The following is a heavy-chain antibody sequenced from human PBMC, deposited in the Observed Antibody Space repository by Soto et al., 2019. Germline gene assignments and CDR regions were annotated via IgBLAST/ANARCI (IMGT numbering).Heavy chain of an antibody. J-gene: IGHJ4*02. V-gene: IGHV3-23*01. CDR3: ARSLFLASTDTEPFDY. CDR1: GFTFSSYA. CDR2: ISGGGNDA. D-gene: IGHD3-3*02. Sequence: EAQLLASGGGLVQPGGSLVLACAASGFTFSSYAMSWVRQAPGKGLEWGSSISGGGNDAFYAVSVKGRFPISRDNSRNTLYLQMSSLRADDTAIYYCARSLFLASTDTEPFDYWGQGALVTVSS.